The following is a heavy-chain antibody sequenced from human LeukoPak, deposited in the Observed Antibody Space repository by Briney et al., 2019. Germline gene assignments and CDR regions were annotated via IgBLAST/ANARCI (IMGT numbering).Heavy chain of an antibody. CDR3: ATPVKRGYSYGYYVY. CDR2: IIPIFGTA. D-gene: IGHD5-18*01. Sequence: SVKVSCKASGGTFSSYAISWVRQAPGQGLEWMGRIIPIFGTANYAQEFQGRVTITTDESTSTAYMELSSLRSEDTAVYYCATPVKRGYSYGYYVYWGQGTLVTVSS. V-gene: IGHV1-69*05. J-gene: IGHJ4*02. CDR1: GGTFSSYA.